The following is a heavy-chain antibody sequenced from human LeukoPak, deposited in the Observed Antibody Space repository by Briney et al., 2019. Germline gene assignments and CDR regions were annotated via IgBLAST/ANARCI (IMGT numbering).Heavy chain of an antibody. CDR3: ARYYVFWGGYLDY. V-gene: IGHV4-30-2*01. J-gene: IGHJ4*02. Sequence: PSETLSLTCTVSGGSISSGGYYWSWIRQPPGKGLEWIGYIYHSGSTYYNPSLKSRVTISVDRSKNQFSLKLSSVTAADTAVYYWARYYVFWGGYLDYGGREPLVTVS. CDR1: GGSISSGGYY. D-gene: IGHD3-3*01. CDR2: IYHSGST.